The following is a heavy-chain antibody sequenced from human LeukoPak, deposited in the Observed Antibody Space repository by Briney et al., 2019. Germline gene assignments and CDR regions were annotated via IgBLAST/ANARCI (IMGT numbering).Heavy chain of an antibody. D-gene: IGHD6-6*01. CDR1: GGSISSSSYY. V-gene: IGHV4-39*01. J-gene: IGHJ6*03. CDR2: IYYSGST. CDR3: ARHSGSSSWYYYYYMDV. Sequence: SETLSLTCTVSGGSISSSSYYWGWIRQPPGKGLERIGSIYYSGSTYYNPSLKSRVTLSVDTSKNQFSLKLSSVTAADTAVYYCARHSGSSSWYYYYYMDVWGKGTTVTVSS.